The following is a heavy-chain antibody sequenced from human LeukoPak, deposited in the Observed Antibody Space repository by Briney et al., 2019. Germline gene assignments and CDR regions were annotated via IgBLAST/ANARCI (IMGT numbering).Heavy chain of an antibody. CDR2: ISSSSSYI. D-gene: IGHD3-10*01. CDR1: TFSFRNFA. V-gene: IGHV3-21*01. Sequence: GGSLRLSCAASTFSFRNFAMSWVRLAPGKGLEWVSSISSSSSYIYYADSVKGRFTISRDNAKNSLYLQMNSLRAEDTAVYYCARVYGSGSYVFDYWGQGTLVTVSS. CDR3: ARVYGSGSYVFDY. J-gene: IGHJ4*02.